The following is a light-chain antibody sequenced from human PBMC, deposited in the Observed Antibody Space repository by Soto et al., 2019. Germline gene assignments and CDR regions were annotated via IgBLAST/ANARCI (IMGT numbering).Light chain of an antibody. J-gene: IGKJ4*01. CDR1: QSVGNN. V-gene: IGKV3-15*01. Sequence: EIVMTQSPATLSVSTGERATLSCRASQSVGNNLAWYQQQPVQAPRLLIHGASTRATGVPGRFSGSGSGTEFTLTIASLQSEDFAVYYCQQYHDWPPLTLGGGTKVEIK. CDR3: QQYHDWPPLT. CDR2: GAS.